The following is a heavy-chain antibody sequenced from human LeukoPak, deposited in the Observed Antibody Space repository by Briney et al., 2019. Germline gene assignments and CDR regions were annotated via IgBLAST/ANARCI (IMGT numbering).Heavy chain of an antibody. CDR2: ISGSGGSA. V-gene: IGHV3-23*01. CDR3: ARDPNCSSTSCYVGWFDP. Sequence: GGSLRLSCAASGFTFSNFAMSWVRQAPTKGLEWVSAISGSGGSAYSADSVKGRFTISRDNSKNTLSLQMSSLRVEDTAVYYCARDPNCSSTSCYVGWFDPWGQGTLVTVSS. D-gene: IGHD2-2*01. J-gene: IGHJ5*02. CDR1: GFTFSNFA.